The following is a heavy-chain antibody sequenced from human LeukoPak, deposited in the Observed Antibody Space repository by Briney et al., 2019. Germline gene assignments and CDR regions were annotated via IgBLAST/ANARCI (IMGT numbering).Heavy chain of an antibody. Sequence: ASVKVSCKASGYSITSYGISWVRQAPGQGLEWMGWISAYNGNTNYVQKLQGRVTMTTDTSTSTAYMELGSLRSDNTAVYYCARDVRQQLVYYYYYMDVWGKGTTVTVSS. V-gene: IGHV1-18*01. CDR3: ARDVRQQLVYYYYYMDV. D-gene: IGHD6-13*01. CDR1: GYSITSYG. J-gene: IGHJ6*03. CDR2: ISAYNGNT.